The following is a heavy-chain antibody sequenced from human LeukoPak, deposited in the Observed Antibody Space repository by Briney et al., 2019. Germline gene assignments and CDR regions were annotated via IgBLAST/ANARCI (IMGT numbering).Heavy chain of an antibody. Sequence: AAGSLSLYCAASGFTFSSFDMHWVRQPTGQGLEWVSTIGTASDTYYPAPQEGRFTLFGDNTKTSLYLQMNSLTAGDRAVYCCARGPPRGKYYYMDVWGKGTTVTVSS. CDR3: ARGPPRGKYYYMDV. V-gene: IGHV3-13*01. D-gene: IGHD1-1*01. J-gene: IGHJ6*03. CDR1: GFTFSSFD. CDR2: IGTASDT.